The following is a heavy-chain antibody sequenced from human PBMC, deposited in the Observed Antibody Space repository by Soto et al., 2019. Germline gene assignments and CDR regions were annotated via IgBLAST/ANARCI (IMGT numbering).Heavy chain of an antibody. CDR2: IYWDDDK. D-gene: IGHD4-17*01. V-gene: IGHV2-5*02. J-gene: IGHJ5*02. Sequence: QITLKESGPTLVKPTQTLTLTCTFSGFSLTTSGVGVGWIRQPPGKALEWLALIYWDDDKRYSPSLKSRLNHTQDASKHQVVLTWTKRDHADTATYFCAKEASTVTWWFDPWGQGTLVTVSS. CDR3: AKEASTVTWWFDP. CDR1: GFSLTTSGVG.